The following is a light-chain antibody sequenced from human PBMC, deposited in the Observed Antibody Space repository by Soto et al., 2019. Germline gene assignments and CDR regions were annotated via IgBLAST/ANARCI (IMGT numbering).Light chain of an antibody. CDR3: MQAVQSPRT. J-gene: IGKJ1*01. V-gene: IGKV2-28*01. CDR1: QSLLHSNGYNY. Sequence: DNVMTPSPLSLPVTPGEPASISCRSSQSLLHSNGYNYLDWNLQKPGQSPPVLVYVGFNRASGVPDRFSGSGSGTDFTLKISRVEAEDVGVYYCMQAVQSPRTFGQGTKVEIK. CDR2: VGF.